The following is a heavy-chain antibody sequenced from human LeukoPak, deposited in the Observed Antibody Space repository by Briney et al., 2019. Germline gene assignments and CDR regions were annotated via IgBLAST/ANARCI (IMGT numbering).Heavy chain of an antibody. V-gene: IGHV1-46*01. D-gene: IGHD3-10*01. J-gene: IGHJ6*02. CDR2: INPSGGST. Sequence: ASVKVSCKSSGYTFTIYYMHWVRQAPGQGLEWMGIINPSGGSTSYAQKFQGRVTMTRDTSTSTVYMELSRLRSEDTAVYYCARDLSRLLWFGVALHYYGMDVWGQGTTVTVSS. CDR3: ARDLSRLLWFGVALHYYGMDV. CDR1: GYTFTIYY.